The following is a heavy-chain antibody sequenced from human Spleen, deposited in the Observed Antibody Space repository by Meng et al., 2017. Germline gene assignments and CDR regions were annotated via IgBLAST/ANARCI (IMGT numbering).Heavy chain of an antibody. CDR1: GGSFSDYY. V-gene: IGHV4-34*01. J-gene: IGHJ2*01. D-gene: IGHD4-17*01. CDR2: INHSGST. CDR3: ARGGGYGRWYFDL. Sequence: GSLRLSCAVYGGSFSDYYWSWIRQPPGKGLEWIGEINHSGSTNYNPSLKSRVSMSVDTSKNQFYLKLSSVTAADTAVYYCARGGGYGRWYFDLWGRGTLVTVSS.